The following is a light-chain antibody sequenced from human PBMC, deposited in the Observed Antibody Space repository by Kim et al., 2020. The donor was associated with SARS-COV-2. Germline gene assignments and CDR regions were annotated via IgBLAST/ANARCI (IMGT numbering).Light chain of an antibody. CDR1: RLVVGRYNY. Sequence: GKSVDIFCTGTRLVVGRYNYVPWYQHHPGKAPKLIIYDVSKRPTGVPDRFSGAKSGNTASLTVSGLQAEDEADYYCSSYAGSNDLVFGGGTHLTVL. J-gene: IGLJ2*01. CDR2: DVS. CDR3: SSYAGSNDLV. V-gene: IGLV2-8*01.